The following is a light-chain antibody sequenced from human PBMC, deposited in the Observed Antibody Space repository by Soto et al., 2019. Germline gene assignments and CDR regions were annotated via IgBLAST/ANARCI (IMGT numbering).Light chain of an antibody. CDR1: QDIRIY. CDR2: GAS. Sequence: DIQMTQSPSSLSASVGDRVTITCRASQDIRIYLAWVQQKPGEAPKALIYGASSLQSGDPSKFSGSGSGTDFTLTITSLRPEDFATYYCQQYYTYPHTFGHGTQLAI. CDR3: QQYYTYPHT. J-gene: IGKJ2*01. V-gene: IGKV1-16*02.